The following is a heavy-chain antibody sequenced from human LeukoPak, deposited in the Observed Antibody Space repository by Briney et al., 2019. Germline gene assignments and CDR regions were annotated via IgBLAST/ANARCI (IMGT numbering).Heavy chain of an antibody. CDR3: ASLDTAMVTWRDN. CDR2: IKRDGSET. D-gene: IGHD5-18*01. CDR1: GFISSSQW. Sequence: GGSLRLSCEASGFISSSQWMSWVRQAPGKGLEWVANIKRDGSETYYVNSVKGRFTISRDNAKNSLFLQMNSLRVEDTAVYYCASLDTAMVTWRDNWGQGTLVTVSS. V-gene: IGHV3-7*03. J-gene: IGHJ4*02.